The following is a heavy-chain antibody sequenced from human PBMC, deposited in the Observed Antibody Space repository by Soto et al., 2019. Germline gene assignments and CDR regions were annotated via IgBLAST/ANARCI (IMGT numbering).Heavy chain of an antibody. D-gene: IGHD2-15*01. CDR3: ARAAPVVVAASLFGP. J-gene: IGHJ5*02. V-gene: IGHV1-69*13. CDR1: GGTFSSYA. Sequence: SVKVSCKASGGTFSSYAISWVRQAPGQGLEWMGGIIPILGTANYAQKFQGRVTITADESTSTAYMELSSLRSDDTAAYYCARAAPVVVAASLFGPWSQGTLVTLSS. CDR2: IIPILGTA.